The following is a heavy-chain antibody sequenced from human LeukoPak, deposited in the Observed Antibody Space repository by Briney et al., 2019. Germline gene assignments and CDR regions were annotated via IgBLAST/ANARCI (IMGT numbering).Heavy chain of an antibody. J-gene: IGHJ4*02. CDR3: ARDPFASGSY. D-gene: IGHD3-10*01. V-gene: IGHV3-21*01. Sequence: GGSLRLSCAASGSTFSSYSMTWVRQAPGKGLEWVSSISSSSSDIHYADSVKGRFTISRDNAKNSLYLQMNSLRAEDTAVYYCARDPFASGSYWGQGTLVTVSS. CDR1: GSTFSSYS. CDR2: ISSSSSDI.